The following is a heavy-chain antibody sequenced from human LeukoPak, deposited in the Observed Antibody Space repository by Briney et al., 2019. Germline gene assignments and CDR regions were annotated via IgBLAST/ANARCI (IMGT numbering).Heavy chain of an antibody. CDR3: ARSTGRDGFNRLYYFDY. V-gene: IGHV4-59*12. CDR1: GGSISSYY. J-gene: IGHJ4*02. Sequence: SETLSLTCTVSGGSISSYYWSWIRQPPGKGLEWIGDVYNSGSTNFNPSLKTRVTISVDTSKNQFSLKLSSVTAADTAVYHCARSTGRDGFNRLYYFDYWGQGALVTVSS. D-gene: IGHD5-24*01. CDR2: VYNSGST.